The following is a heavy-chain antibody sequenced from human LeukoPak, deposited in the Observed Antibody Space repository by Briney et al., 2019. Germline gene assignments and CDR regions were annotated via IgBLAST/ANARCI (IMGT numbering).Heavy chain of an antibody. CDR2: INHSGST. CDR3: ARGRRGYYGSGSPAGWFDT. CDR1: GGSFSGYY. J-gene: IGHJ5*02. D-gene: IGHD3-10*01. V-gene: IGHV4-34*01. Sequence: PSETLSLTCAVYGGSFSGYYWSRIRQPPGKGLEWIGEINHSGSTNYNPSLKSRVTISVDTSKNQFSLKLSSVTAADTAVYYCARGRRGYYGSGSPAGWFDTWGQGTLVTVSS.